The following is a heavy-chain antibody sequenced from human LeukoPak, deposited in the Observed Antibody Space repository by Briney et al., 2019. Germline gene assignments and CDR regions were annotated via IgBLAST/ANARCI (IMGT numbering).Heavy chain of an antibody. CDR1: GFIFSSYA. J-gene: IGHJ4*02. V-gene: IGHV3-23*01. CDR2: ISISGTKT. CDR3: ANEIRPNDY. Sequence: GGSLRLSCAASGFIFSSYAMGWVRRAPGKGLEWVSAISISGTKTYYADSVKGRFTISRDNSKNTLYLQMNSLRVEDTAVYYCANEIRPNDYWGQGTLVTVSS.